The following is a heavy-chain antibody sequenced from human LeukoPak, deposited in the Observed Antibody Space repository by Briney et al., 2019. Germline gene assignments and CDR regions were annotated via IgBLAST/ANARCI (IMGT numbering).Heavy chain of an antibody. CDR2: INAGNGNT. V-gene: IGHV1-3*01. CDR1: GYTFTSYA. D-gene: IGHD6-19*01. Sequence: GASVKVSCKASGYTFTSYAMHWVRQAPGQRLEWMGWINAGNGNTKYSQKFQGRVTITRDTSASTAYMELSSLRSEDTAVYYCARMGVAGTRWFDPWGQGPLVTVSS. CDR3: ARMGVAGTRWFDP. J-gene: IGHJ5*02.